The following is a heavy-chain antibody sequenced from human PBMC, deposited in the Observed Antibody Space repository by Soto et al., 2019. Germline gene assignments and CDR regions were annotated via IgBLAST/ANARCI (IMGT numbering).Heavy chain of an antibody. CDR1: GFTFSDYY. CDR2: ISSSGSTI. CDR3: ARDRAYSSGWYFHYYGMGV. J-gene: IGHJ6*02. V-gene: IGHV3-11*01. D-gene: IGHD6-19*01. Sequence: GGSLRLSCAASGFTFSDYYMSWIRQAPGKGLEWVPYISSSGSTIYYADSVKGRFTISRDNAKNSLYLQMNSLRAEDAAVYYCARDRAYSSGWYFHYYGMGVWGQGTTVTV.